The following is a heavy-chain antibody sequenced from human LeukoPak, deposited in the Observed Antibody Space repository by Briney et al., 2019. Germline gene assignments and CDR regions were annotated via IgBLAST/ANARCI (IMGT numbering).Heavy chain of an antibody. CDR1: GFTFSSYG. V-gene: IGHV3-23*01. CDR2: ISDSGGNT. CDR3: AQDEGFSWHVWWDH. Sequence: PGGSLRLSCAASGFTFSSYGMSWVRQAPGKGLEWVSAISDSGGNTFYADSVKGRFTISGDTSKNTLYLQMNSLRAEDTAVYYCAQDEGFSWHVWWDHWGQGTLVTVSS. J-gene: IGHJ4*02. D-gene: IGHD3-16*01.